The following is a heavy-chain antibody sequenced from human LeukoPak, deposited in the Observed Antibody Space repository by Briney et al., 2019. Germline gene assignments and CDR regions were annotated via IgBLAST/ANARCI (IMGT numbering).Heavy chain of an antibody. J-gene: IGHJ4*02. CDR2: IRNKAKSYTT. V-gene: IGHV3-72*01. Sequence: PGGSLRLSCAASGFTFSDHYMDWVRQAPGKGLEWVGRIRNKAKSYTTEYAASVMGRFTVSRDDSKNSVYLQMNSLKSEDTAVYYCARAVSDSSGHYYFDYWVQGTLVTVSS. CDR3: ARAVSDSSGHYYFDY. CDR1: GFTFSDHY. D-gene: IGHD3-22*01.